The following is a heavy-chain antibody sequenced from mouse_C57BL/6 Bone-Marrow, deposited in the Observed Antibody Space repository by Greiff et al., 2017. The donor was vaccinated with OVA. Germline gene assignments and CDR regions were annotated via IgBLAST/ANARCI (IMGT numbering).Heavy chain of an antibody. CDR2: IYTGSGNT. CDR3: SRSLVNYWYFDV. D-gene: IGHD2-13*01. V-gene: IGHV1-76*01. J-gene: IGHJ1*03. Sequence: QVQLQQSGAELVRPGASVKLSCKASGYTFTDYYIYWVKQRPGQGLEWIARIYTGSGNTYYNEKFKGKATMTEEKSSSTAYMHLSSLTSEDSAVYFFSRSLVNYWYFDVWGTGTTVTVSS. CDR1: GYTFTDYY.